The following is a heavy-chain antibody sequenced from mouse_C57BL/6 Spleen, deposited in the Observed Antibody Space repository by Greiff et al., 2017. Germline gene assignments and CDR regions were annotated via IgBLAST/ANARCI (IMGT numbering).Heavy chain of an antibody. CDR1: GYTFTDYY. CDR3: ARRNFAYYYGSSYWYFDV. CDR2: IYPGSGNT. Sequence: QVQLKESGAELVRPGASVKLSCKASGYTFTDYYINWVKQRPGQGLEWIARIYPGSGNTYYNEKFKGKATLTAEKSSSTAYMQLSSLTSEDSAVYFCARRNFAYYYGSSYWYFDVWGTGTTVTVSS. V-gene: IGHV1-76*01. J-gene: IGHJ1*03. D-gene: IGHD1-1*01.